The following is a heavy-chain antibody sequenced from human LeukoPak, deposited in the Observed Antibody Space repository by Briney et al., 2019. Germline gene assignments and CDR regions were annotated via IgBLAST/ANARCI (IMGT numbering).Heavy chain of an antibody. D-gene: IGHD3-22*01. CDR3: TLDYYDSSGAIFDY. CDR2: INPNSGGT. CDR1: GYTFTGYY. J-gene: IGHJ4*02. V-gene: IGHV1-2*02. Sequence: GASVKVSCKASGYTFTGYYMHWVRQAPGQGLEWMGWINPNSGGTNYAQKFQGRVTMTRDTSISTAYMELSRLRSYDTAVYYCTLDYYDSSGAIFDYWGQGTLVTVSS.